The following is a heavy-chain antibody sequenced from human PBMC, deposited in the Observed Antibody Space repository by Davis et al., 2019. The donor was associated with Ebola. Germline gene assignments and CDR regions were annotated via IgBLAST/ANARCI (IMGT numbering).Heavy chain of an antibody. V-gene: IGHV3-23*01. J-gene: IGHJ6*02. CDR3: AKSPFWYRESYYYYYGMDV. CDR1: GFTFSSYA. Sequence: GESLKISCAASGFTFSSYAMSWVRQAPGKGLEWVSAISGSGGSTYYADSVKGRFTISRDNSKNTLYLQMNSLRAEDTAVYYCAKSPFWYRESYYYYYGMDVWGQGTTVTVSS. CDR2: ISGSGGST. D-gene: IGHD3-10*01.